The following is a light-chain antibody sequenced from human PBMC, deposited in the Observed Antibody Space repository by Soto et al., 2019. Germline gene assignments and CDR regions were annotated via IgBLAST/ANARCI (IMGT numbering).Light chain of an antibody. J-gene: IGKJ5*01. CDR1: QSISRW. Sequence: QSPSTLSASVGDRITITCRASQSISRWLAWHQQNPGKAPRLLIYDASNLQSGVPSRFSGNGSGTEFTLTISSLQPDDFATYYCQQYNTYSTFGQGTRLEI. CDR2: DAS. CDR3: QQYNTYST. V-gene: IGKV1-5*01.